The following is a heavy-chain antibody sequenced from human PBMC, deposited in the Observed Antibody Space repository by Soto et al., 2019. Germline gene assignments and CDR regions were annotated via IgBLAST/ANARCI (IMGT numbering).Heavy chain of an antibody. Sequence: PSETLSLTCTVSGGSISSTDHYWSWIRQTPGKGLEYIGYVYPSGSAYYSPSLRSRLTISIDTAKNQFSLKLTSVTAADAAVYYCARGRERWLQTPFDYWGQGALVTVSS. V-gene: IGHV4-61*08. CDR3: ARGRERWLQTPFDY. CDR1: GGSISSTDHY. J-gene: IGHJ4*02. D-gene: IGHD5-12*01. CDR2: VYPSGSA.